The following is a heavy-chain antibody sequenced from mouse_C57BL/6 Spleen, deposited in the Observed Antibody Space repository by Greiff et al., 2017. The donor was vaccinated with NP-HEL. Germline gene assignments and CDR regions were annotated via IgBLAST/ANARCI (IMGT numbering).Heavy chain of an antibody. J-gene: IGHJ1*03. CDR2: IDPANGNT. D-gene: IGHD1-1*01. CDR3: ARNHYYGSSSWYFDV. Sequence: EVKLQESVAELVRPGASVKLSCTASGFNIKNTYMHWVKQRPEQGLEWIGRIDPANGNTKYAPKFQGKATITADTSSNTAYLQLSSLTSEDTAIYYCARNHYYGSSSWYFDVWGTGTTVTVSS. V-gene: IGHV14-3*01. CDR1: GFNIKNTY.